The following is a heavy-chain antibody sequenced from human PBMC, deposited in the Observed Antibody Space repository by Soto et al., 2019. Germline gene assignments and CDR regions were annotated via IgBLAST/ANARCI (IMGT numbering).Heavy chain of an antibody. CDR2: IIPILGIA. Sequence: QVQLVQSGAEVKKPGSSVKVSCKASGGTFSSYTISWVRQAPGQGLEWMGRIIPILGIANYAQKVQGRVTITADKTTSTAYMELSSLRSEDTAVYYCARAIAARAGGDYWGKGTLVTVSS. J-gene: IGHJ4*02. V-gene: IGHV1-69*02. CDR1: GGTFSSYT. D-gene: IGHD6-6*01. CDR3: ARAIAARAGGDY.